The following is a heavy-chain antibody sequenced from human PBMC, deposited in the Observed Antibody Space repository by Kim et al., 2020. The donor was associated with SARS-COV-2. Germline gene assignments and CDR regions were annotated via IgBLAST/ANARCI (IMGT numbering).Heavy chain of an antibody. CDR3: AKEIKMVRGVIGGMDV. D-gene: IGHD3-10*01. CDR2: ISWNSGSI. J-gene: IGHJ6*02. CDR1: GFTFDDYA. Sequence: GGSLRLSCAASGFTFDDYAMHWVRQAPGKGLEWVSGISWNSGSIGYADSVKGRFTISRDNAKNSLYLQMNSLRAEDTALYYCAKEIKMVRGVIGGMDVWGQGTTVTVSS. V-gene: IGHV3-9*01.